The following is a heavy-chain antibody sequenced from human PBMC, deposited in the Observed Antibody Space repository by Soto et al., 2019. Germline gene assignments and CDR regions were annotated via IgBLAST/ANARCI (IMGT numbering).Heavy chain of an antibody. CDR2: ISAYNGNT. CDR1: GYTFTSYG. CDR3: ARDWQSPRNNVRCWFEP. Sequence: ASVKVSCKASGYTFTSYGISWVRQAPGQGLEWMGWISAYNGNTNYAQKLQGRVTMTTDTSTSTAYMELRSLRSDDTAVYYCARDWQSPRNNVRCWFEPWGEGNLVSV. D-gene: IGHD1-1*01. J-gene: IGHJ5*02. V-gene: IGHV1-18*01.